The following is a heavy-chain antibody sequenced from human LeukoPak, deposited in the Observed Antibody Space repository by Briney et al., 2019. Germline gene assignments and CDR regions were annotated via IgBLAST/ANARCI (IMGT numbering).Heavy chain of an antibody. CDR2: FYTSGST. J-gene: IGHJ4*02. Sequence: SETLSLTCTVSGGSISSGSYYWSWIRQPAGKGLEWIGRFYTSGSTNYNPSLKSRVTISVDTSKNQFSLKLSSVTAADTAVYYCARDLAAARIFDDWVQETLVTVSS. V-gene: IGHV4-61*02. CDR3: ARDLAAARIFDD. CDR1: GGSISSGSYY. D-gene: IGHD6-13*01.